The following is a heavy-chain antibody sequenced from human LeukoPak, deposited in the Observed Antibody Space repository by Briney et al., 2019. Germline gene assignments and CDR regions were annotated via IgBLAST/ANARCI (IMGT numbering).Heavy chain of an antibody. Sequence: GGSLRLSCAASGFTVSSNYMSWVRQAPGKGLEWVSVIYSGGSTYYADSVKGRFTISRDNSKNTLYLQMNSLRAEDTAVYYCARDPTAVDTGYWGRGTLVTVSS. CDR2: IYSGGST. CDR3: ARDPTAVDTGY. V-gene: IGHV3-53*01. CDR1: GFTVSSNY. D-gene: IGHD5-18*01. J-gene: IGHJ4*02.